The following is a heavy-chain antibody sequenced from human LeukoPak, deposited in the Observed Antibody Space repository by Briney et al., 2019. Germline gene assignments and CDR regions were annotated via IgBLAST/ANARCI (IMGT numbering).Heavy chain of an antibody. CDR2: ISYSGNT. CDR3: ARSPYDHVWGTVFLDP. J-gene: IGHJ5*02. CDR1: GDSIISYF. Sequence: SETLSLTCTVSGDSIISYFWSWIRQPPGKGLEWIGYISYSGNTNYNPSFKSRVTISIDTSKNQFSLKLTSVTAADTAVYYCARSPYDHVWGTVFLDPWGQGIRVMVSS. V-gene: IGHV4-59*08. D-gene: IGHD3-16*01.